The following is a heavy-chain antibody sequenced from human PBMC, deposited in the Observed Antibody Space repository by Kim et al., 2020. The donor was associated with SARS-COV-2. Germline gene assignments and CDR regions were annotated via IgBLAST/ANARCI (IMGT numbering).Heavy chain of an antibody. CDR3: TREGYYDSSGYYN. V-gene: IGHV3-49*02. Sequence: YAASVKGRFTISRDDSKSIAYLQMNSLKTEDTAVYYCTREGYYDSSGYYNWGQGTLVTVSS. D-gene: IGHD3-22*01. J-gene: IGHJ4*02.